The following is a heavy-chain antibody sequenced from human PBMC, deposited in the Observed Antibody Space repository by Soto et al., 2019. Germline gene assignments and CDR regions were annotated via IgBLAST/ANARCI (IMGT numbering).Heavy chain of an antibody. V-gene: IGHV4-59*12. CDR3: ARDPNYDILTGYYAVFDY. CDR1: GGSMISYY. J-gene: IGHJ4*02. CDR2: IYYAGST. Sequence: PSETLSLTCTVSGGSMISYYWSWIRQPPGRGLEWIGFIYYAGSTKYNPSLNSRVTISVDTSKNQFSLTVTSVTAADTAVYYCARDPNYDILTGYYAVFDYWGQGTLVTVSS. D-gene: IGHD3-9*01.